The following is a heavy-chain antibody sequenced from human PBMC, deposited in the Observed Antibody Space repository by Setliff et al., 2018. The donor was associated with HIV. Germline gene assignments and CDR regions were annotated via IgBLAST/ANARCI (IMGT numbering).Heavy chain of an antibody. Sequence: KPSETLSLTCTVSGGSISTSRYYWGWIRQPPGKGLEWIGEVNQRVTSNYNPSLKSRVTTSIDESKSQFSLKLGSVTAADTAVYYCARWHPPYGFWEEDYWGQGTLVTVSS. CDR3: ARWHPPYGFWEEDY. V-gene: IGHV4-39*07. J-gene: IGHJ4*02. CDR2: VNQRVTS. CDR1: GGSISTSRYY. D-gene: IGHD3-10*01.